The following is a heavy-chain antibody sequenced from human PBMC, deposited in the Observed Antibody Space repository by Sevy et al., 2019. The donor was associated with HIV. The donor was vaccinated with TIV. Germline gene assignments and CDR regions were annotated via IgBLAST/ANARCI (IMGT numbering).Heavy chain of an antibody. J-gene: IGHJ5*01. D-gene: IGHD2-8*01. CDR2: INENGSGK. Sequence: GGSLRLSCAASGLTFSSSWMSWVRQAPAKGLEWVANINENGSGKSYVDSVKGRCIISRVNAKNSLYLQMNNLSAEDTAVYYCASGRRGVYTNWSFESWGRGALVTVSS. CDR3: ASGRRGVYTNWSFES. V-gene: IGHV3-7*01. CDR1: GLTFSSSW.